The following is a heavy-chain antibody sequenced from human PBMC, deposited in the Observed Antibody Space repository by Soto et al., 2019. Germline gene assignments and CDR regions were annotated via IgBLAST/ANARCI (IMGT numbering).Heavy chain of an antibody. Sequence: GGSLRLSCAASGFTFSSYAMSWVRQAPGKGLEWVSAISGSGGSTYYADSVKGRFTISRDNSKNTLYLQMNSLRAEDTAVYYGATPRTGDYTHDAFDIWGQGTMVTVSS. CDR3: ATPRTGDYTHDAFDI. V-gene: IGHV3-23*01. CDR2: ISGSGGST. J-gene: IGHJ3*02. CDR1: GFTFSSYA. D-gene: IGHD7-27*01.